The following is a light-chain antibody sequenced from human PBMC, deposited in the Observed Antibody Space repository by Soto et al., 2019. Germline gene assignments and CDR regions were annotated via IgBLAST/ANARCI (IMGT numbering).Light chain of an antibody. CDR1: QGVRSY. Sequence: IQLTQSPSSLSASVGDRVTITCRASQGVRSYLAWFQQRPGKAPKLLIFGASTLQNGVPPRFSGGGFGTEFTLTITSLQPEDFATYYCHQVYTYPRTFGPAPTVDI. CDR3: HQVYTYPRT. CDR2: GAS. V-gene: IGKV1-9*01. J-gene: IGKJ1*01.